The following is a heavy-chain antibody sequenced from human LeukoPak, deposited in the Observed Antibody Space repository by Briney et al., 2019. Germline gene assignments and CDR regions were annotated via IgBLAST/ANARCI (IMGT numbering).Heavy chain of an antibody. CDR2: IKQDGSEK. D-gene: IGHD4-23*01. J-gene: IGHJ4*02. Sequence: PGGSLRLSCEASGFTFRSYWMSWVRQAPGKGLEWVANIKQDGSEKYYVDTVKGRFTISRDNAKKSLYLQMNSLRAEDTAVYYCARKAVVGSYFDYWGQGTPVTVSS. V-gene: IGHV3-7*03. CDR1: GFTFRSYW. CDR3: ARKAVVGSYFDY.